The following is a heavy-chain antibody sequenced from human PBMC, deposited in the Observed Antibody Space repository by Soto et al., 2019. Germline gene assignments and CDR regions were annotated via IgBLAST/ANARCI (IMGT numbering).Heavy chain of an antibody. CDR1: GGSFSGYY. CDR2: INHSGST. CDR3: MGGDYDRYYYYGLDV. Sequence: PSETLSLTCAVYGGSFSGYYWSWIRQPPGKGLEWIGEINHSGSTNYNPSLKSRFTISRDNAKNLLYLQMDSLRVEDTAVYYCMGGDYDRYYYYGLDVWGQGTAVTVSS. V-gene: IGHV4-34*01. J-gene: IGHJ6*02. D-gene: IGHD4-17*01.